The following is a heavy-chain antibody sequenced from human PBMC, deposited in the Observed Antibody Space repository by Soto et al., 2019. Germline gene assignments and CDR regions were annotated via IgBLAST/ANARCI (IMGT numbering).Heavy chain of an antibody. V-gene: IGHV1-2*04. CDR3: ARALYGSGGYYNYYYYGMDV. CDR1: GYTFTGYY. J-gene: IGHJ6*02. Sequence: ASVKVSCKASGYTFTGYYMHWVRQAPGQGLEWMGWINPNSGGTNYAQKFQGWVTMTRDTSISTAYMELSRLRSDDTAVYYCARALYGSGGYYNYYYYGMDVWGQGTTVTVSS. D-gene: IGHD3-10*01. CDR2: INPNSGGT.